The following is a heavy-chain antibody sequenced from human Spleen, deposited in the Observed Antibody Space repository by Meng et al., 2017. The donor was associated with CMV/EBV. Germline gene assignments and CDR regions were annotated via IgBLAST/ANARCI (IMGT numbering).Heavy chain of an antibody. CDR3: AKGIVPAAVYYDYGVDV. V-gene: IGHV3-53*01. CDR1: GFTVSSNY. J-gene: IGHJ6*02. Sequence: GGSLRLSCAASGFTVSSNYMSWVRQAPGKGLEWVSVIYSGGSTYYADSVKGRFTISRDNSKNTLYLQMNSLRAEDTAVYYCAKGIVPAAVYYDYGVDVWGQGTPVTVSS. CDR2: IYSGGST. D-gene: IGHD2-2*01.